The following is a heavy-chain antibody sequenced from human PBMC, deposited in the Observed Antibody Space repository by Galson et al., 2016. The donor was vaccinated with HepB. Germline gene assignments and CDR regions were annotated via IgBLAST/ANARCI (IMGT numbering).Heavy chain of an antibody. Sequence: SETLSLTCTVSGGSISSSDYYWGWIRQPPGKGLEWIGNVYYSGSTYYNPSLKSRVTISVDTSKNQFSLKLSSVTAADTAVYYCARTGRYGPGNYDIDYWGQGTLVTVSS. CDR3: ARTGRYGPGNYDIDY. D-gene: IGHD3-10*01. CDR1: GGSISSSDYY. J-gene: IGHJ4*02. CDR2: VYYSGST. V-gene: IGHV4-39*01.